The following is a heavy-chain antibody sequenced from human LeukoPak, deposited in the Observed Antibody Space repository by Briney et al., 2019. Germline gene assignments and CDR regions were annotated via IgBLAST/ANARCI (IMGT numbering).Heavy chain of an antibody. CDR3: AKAYGDYLLESMSH. CDR2: ISGSGRNL. D-gene: IGHD4-17*01. CDR1: GFTFSSHA. J-gene: IGHJ4*02. V-gene: IGHV3-23*01. Sequence: GGSLRLSCAASGFTFSSHAMSWVRQAPGKGLEWVSGISGSGRNLYYADSVKGRFTISRDNSKNTLYLQMNSLRAEDTAVYYCAKAYGDYLLESMSHWGQRTMVTVSS.